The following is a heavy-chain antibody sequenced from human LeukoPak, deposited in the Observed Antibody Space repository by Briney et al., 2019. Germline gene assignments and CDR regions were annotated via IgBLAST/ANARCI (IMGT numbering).Heavy chain of an antibody. CDR3: ARLTLYYDFWSGYYKSYYFDY. CDR1: GGSFSGYY. V-gene: IGHV4-34*01. D-gene: IGHD3-3*01. Sequence: SETLSLTCAVYGGSFSGYYWSWIRHPPGKGLELIGEINHSGSTNYNPSLKSRVTISVDTSKNQFSLKLSSVTAADTAVYYCARLTLYYDFWSGYYKSYYFDYWGQGTLVTVSS. CDR2: INHSGST. J-gene: IGHJ4*02.